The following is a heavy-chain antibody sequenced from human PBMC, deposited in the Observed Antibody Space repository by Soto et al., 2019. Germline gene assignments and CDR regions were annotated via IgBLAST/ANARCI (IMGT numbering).Heavy chain of an antibody. Sequence: SVKVSCKASGGTFSSYTISWVRQAPGQGLEWMGRIIPILGIANYAQKFQGRVTITADKSTSTAYMELSSLRSEDTAVYYCARGQDYDILTGHYTDWFDPWGQGTLVTVSS. V-gene: IGHV1-69*02. CDR3: ARGQDYDILTGHYTDWFDP. J-gene: IGHJ5*02. D-gene: IGHD3-9*01. CDR1: GGTFSSYT. CDR2: IIPILGIA.